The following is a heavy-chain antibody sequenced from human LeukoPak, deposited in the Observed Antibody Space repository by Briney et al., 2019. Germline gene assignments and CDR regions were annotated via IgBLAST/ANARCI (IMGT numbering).Heavy chain of an antibody. D-gene: IGHD3-22*01. CDR1: GFTVSSNY. CDR3: ARGGKSGYYYAY. J-gene: IGHJ4*02. V-gene: IGHV3-53*01. Sequence: GGSLRLSCAASGFTVSSNYMSWVRQAPGKGLEWVSVIYGGGNTYYADSVKGRFTISRDNSKNMLYLQMNSLRAEDTAVYYCARGGKSGYYYAYWGQGTLVTVSS. CDR2: IYGGGNT.